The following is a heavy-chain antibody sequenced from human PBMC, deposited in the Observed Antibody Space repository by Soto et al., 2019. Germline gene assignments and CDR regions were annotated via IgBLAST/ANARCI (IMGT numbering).Heavy chain of an antibody. CDR1: GFTFDDYA. CDR3: AISYSPQPDYYFDY. J-gene: IGHJ4*02. CDR2: ISWNSGSI. D-gene: IGHD2-15*01. Sequence: GGSLRLSCAASGFTFDDYAMHWVRQAPGKGLEWVSGISWNSGSIGYADSVKGRFTISRDNAKNSLYLQMNSLRAEDTALYYCAISYSPQPDYYFDYWGQGTLVTVSS. V-gene: IGHV3-9*01.